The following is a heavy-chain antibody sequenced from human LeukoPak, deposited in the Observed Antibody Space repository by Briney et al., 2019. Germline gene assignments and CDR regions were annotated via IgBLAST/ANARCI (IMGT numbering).Heavy chain of an antibody. D-gene: IGHD4-11*01. Sequence: PGGSLRLSCAASGFTFSSYSMNWVRQAPGKGLECISHITSSSNTIYYADSVEGRFTISRDNAQNLVYLQMNSLRAEDTAVYYCARERDFNYAGYLDSWGQGTLVTVSS. CDR2: ITSSSNTI. CDR1: GFTFSSYS. CDR3: ARERDFNYAGYLDS. V-gene: IGHV3-48*01. J-gene: IGHJ4*02.